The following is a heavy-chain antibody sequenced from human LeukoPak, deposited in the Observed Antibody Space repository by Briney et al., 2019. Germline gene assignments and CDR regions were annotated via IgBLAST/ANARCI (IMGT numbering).Heavy chain of an antibody. V-gene: IGHV3-23*01. CDR3: AKGPLIEVAGTTWDY. Sequence: GALRLSCAASGVTFTSYAMSWVRQAPGKGLEWVSVISGSGTSTFYADSVKGRFTISRDNSKDTLYLQMNSLRAEDTAIYYCAKGPLIEVAGTTWDYWGQGTLVTVSS. J-gene: IGHJ4*02. D-gene: IGHD6-19*01. CDR2: ISGSGTST. CDR1: GVTFTSYA.